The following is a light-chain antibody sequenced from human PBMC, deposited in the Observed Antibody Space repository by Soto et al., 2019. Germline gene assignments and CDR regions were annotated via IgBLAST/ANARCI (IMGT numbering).Light chain of an antibody. CDR1: SSDVGSYNL. Sequence: QSVLTQPASVSGSPGQSITISCTGTSSDVGSYNLVSWYQQHPGKAPKLMIYEVSKRPSGVSNRFSGSKSGNTASLTISGVQAVDEADYYCCSYAGSSTSYVFGTGTKVTVL. CDR2: EVS. CDR3: CSYAGSSTSYV. J-gene: IGLJ1*01. V-gene: IGLV2-23*02.